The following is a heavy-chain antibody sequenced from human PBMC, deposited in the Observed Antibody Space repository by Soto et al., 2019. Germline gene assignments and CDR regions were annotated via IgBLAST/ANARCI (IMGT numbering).Heavy chain of an antibody. V-gene: IGHV1-69*13. Sequence: SVKVSCKASGYTFTSYGISRVRHAPEQGLEWMGGIIPSVGSANYAQKFQGRVTITADESTSTAYMELSSLRSEDTAVYYCARDMGIAAAGTPHYYYGMDVWGQGTTVTVS. D-gene: IGHD6-13*01. CDR1: GYTFTSYG. J-gene: IGHJ6*02. CDR3: ARDMGIAAAGTPHYYYGMDV. CDR2: IIPSVGSA.